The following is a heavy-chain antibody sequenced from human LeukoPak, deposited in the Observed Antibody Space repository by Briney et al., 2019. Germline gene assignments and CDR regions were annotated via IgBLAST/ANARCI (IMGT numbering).Heavy chain of an antibody. J-gene: IGHJ6*02. CDR3: AKAGYDFWSGYLGTYYYYGMDV. Sequence: PGGSLRLSCAASGFTFDDYAVHWVRQAPGKGLEWVSGISWNSGSIGYADSVKGRFTISRDNAKNSLYLQMNSLRAEDTALYYCAKAGYDFWSGYLGTYYYYGMDVWGQGTTVTVSS. CDR1: GFTFDDYA. V-gene: IGHV3-9*01. D-gene: IGHD3-3*01. CDR2: ISWNSGSI.